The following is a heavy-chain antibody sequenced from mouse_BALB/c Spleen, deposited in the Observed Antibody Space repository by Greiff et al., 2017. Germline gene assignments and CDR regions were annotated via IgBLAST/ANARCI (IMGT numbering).Heavy chain of an antibody. CDR2: ISSGGSYT. D-gene: IGHD1-1*01. CDR1: GFTFSSYA. J-gene: IGHJ1*01. V-gene: IGHV5-9-4*01. CDR3: ARAYYGSSYSSYWYFDV. Sequence: EVKLVESGGGLVKPGGSLKLSCAASGFTFSSYAMSWVRQSPEKRLEWVAEISSGGSYTYYPDTVTGRFTISRDNAKNTLYLEMSSLRSEDTAMYYCARAYYGSSYSSYWYFDVWGAGTTVTVSS.